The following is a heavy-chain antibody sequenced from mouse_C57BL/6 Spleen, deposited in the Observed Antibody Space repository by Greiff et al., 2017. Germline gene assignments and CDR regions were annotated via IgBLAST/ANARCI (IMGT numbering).Heavy chain of an antibody. J-gene: IGHJ1*03. CDR2: IYPGSGST. CDR1: GYTFTSYW. V-gene: IGHV1-55*01. CDR3: ARSTAQATYWYFDV. D-gene: IGHD3-2*02. Sequence: QVQLQQPGAELVKPGASVKMSCKASGYTFTSYWITWVKQRPGQGLEWIGGIYPGSGSTNYNEKFKSKATLTVYTASSTAYMQLSSLTSEDSAVYYCARSTAQATYWYFDVWGTGTTVTVSS.